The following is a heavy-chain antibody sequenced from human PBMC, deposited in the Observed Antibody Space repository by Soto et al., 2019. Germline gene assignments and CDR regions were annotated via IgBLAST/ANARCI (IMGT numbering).Heavy chain of an antibody. V-gene: IGHV1-18*01. D-gene: IGHD6-6*01. CDR2: VSAYNGES. CDR3: SRGTSIPASGDY. J-gene: IGHJ4*01. CDR1: GYTFTNYG. Sequence: QVPLVQSGAEVKKPGASVKVSCKASGYTFTNYGINWVRQAPGQGLEWLGWVSAYNGESRYAQRVQARVIMTTDTSTTPAYMELRSLRSDDTAVYYCSRGTSIPASGDYWGQGTLVTVSS.